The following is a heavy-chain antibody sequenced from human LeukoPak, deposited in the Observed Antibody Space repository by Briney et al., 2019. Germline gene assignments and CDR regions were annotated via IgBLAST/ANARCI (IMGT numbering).Heavy chain of an antibody. Sequence: SVTVSFTSSGGTFTIYAISWVRQAPGQGLEWMGGIIPIFGTANYAQKFQGRVTITTDESTSTAYMELSSLRSEDTAVYYCARSHSSGYFEPFGYWGQGTLVTVSS. CDR2: IIPIFGTA. J-gene: IGHJ4*02. V-gene: IGHV1-69*05. CDR1: GGTFTIYA. CDR3: ARSHSSGYFEPFGY. D-gene: IGHD3-22*01.